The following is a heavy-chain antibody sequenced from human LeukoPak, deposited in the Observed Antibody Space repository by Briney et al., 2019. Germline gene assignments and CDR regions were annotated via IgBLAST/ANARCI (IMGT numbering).Heavy chain of an antibody. CDR3: ARGPGYDFWSGQSYYYMDV. D-gene: IGHD3-3*01. CDR1: GYTFTSYY. V-gene: IGHV1-46*01. Sequence: ASVNVSCKASGYTFTSYYMHWVRQAPGQGLEWMGIINPSGGSTSYAQKFQGRVTMTRDTSTSTVYMELSSLRSEDTAVYYCARGPGYDFWSGQSYYYMDVWGKGTTVTVSS. CDR2: INPSGGST. J-gene: IGHJ6*03.